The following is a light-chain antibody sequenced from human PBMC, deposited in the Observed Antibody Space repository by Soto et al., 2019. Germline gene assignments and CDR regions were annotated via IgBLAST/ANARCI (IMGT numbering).Light chain of an antibody. J-gene: IGKJ5*01. V-gene: IGKV1-33*01. CDR1: QDISNY. Sequence: DIQMTQSPSSLSASVGDRVTITCRARQDISNYLNWYQQRPGKAPKLLIYDASNLERGVPSRLSETRSGSHFTFAITSRQPEDFATYYCQQSDSLPITFGQGTRLEI. CDR3: QQSDSLPIT. CDR2: DAS.